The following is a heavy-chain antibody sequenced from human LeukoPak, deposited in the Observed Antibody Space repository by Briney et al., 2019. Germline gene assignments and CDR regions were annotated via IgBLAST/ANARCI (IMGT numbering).Heavy chain of an antibody. CDR1: GFTFSSYA. CDR3: ANGRRANFGMDV. D-gene: IGHD1-1*01. J-gene: IGHJ6*02. Sequence: GGSLRLSCAASGFTFSSYAMSWVRQAPGKGLEWVSAISGSGGSTYYADSVKGRFTISRDNSKNTLYLQMNSLRAEDTAVYYCANGRRANFGMDVWGQGTTVTVSS. CDR2: ISGSGGST. V-gene: IGHV3-23*01.